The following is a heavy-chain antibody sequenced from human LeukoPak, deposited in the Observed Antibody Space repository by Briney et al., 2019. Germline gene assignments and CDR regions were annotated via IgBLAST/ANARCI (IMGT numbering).Heavy chain of an antibody. J-gene: IGHJ4*02. D-gene: IGHD6-19*01. CDR1: GFTFSSYG. CDR3: TRVAGTVFDY. Sequence: GGSLRLSCAASGFTFSSYGMHWVRQAPGKGLEWVAFIRYDGSNKYYADSVKGRFTISRDNSKNTLYLQMNSLRAEDTAVYYCTRVAGTVFDYWGQGTLVTVSS. CDR2: IRYDGSNK. V-gene: IGHV3-30*02.